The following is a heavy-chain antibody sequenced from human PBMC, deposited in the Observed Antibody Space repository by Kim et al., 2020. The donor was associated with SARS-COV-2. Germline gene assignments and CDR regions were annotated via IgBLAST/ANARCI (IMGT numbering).Heavy chain of an antibody. CDR2: IYYSGST. D-gene: IGHD3-10*01. Sequence: SETLSLTCTVSGGSISSYYWSWIRQPPGKGLEWIGYIYYSGSTNYNPSLKSRVTISVDTSKNQFSLKLSSVTAADTAVYYCARDRSYYYGSGSFDAFDIWGQGTMVTVSS. CDR1: GGSISSYY. J-gene: IGHJ3*02. CDR3: ARDRSYYYGSGSFDAFDI. V-gene: IGHV4-59*01.